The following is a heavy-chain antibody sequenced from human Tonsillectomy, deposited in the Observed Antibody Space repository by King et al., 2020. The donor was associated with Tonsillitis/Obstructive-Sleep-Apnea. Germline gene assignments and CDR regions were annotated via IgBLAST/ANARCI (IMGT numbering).Heavy chain of an antibody. D-gene: IGHD3-10*01. CDR1: GFTFSIYG. J-gene: IGHJ6*03. V-gene: IGHV3-33*01. Sequence: VQLVESGGGVVQPGGSQRLSCAASGFTFSIYGMHWVRQAPGKGLEWVAVIWYDGSNESYVDSVRGRFTISRDNSKNTLYLQMNSLRAEDTAVYYCARTDYYPSGRRYYMDVWGEGTTVTVSS. CDR2: IWYDGSNE. CDR3: ARTDYYPSGRRYYMDV.